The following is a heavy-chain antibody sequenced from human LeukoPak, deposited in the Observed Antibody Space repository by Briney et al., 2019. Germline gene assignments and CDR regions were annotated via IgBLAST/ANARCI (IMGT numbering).Heavy chain of an antibody. D-gene: IGHD6-13*01. CDR2: ISGSGGST. V-gene: IGHV3-23*01. J-gene: IGHJ6*02. Sequence: GGSLRLSCAASGFTFSSYAMSWVRQAPGKGLEWVSAISGSGGSTYYADSVKGRFTISRDNSKNTLYLQMSSLRAEDTAVYYCVKDLVSDRAAAASGYYYYYGMDVWGQGTTVTVSS. CDR3: VKDLVSDRAAAASGYYYYYGMDV. CDR1: GFTFSSYA.